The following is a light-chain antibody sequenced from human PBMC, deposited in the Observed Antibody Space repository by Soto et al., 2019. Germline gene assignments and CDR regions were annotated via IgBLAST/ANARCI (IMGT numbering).Light chain of an antibody. J-gene: IGKJ1*01. CDR1: QSVLYSSNNKNY. V-gene: IGKV4-1*01. Sequence: ENVISYSPDSLAVSLGERATINCKSSQSVLYSSNNKNYLAWYQQKPGQPPKLLIYWASTRESGVPDRFSGRGSGTDFTLTISSLQAEDVAVYYCQQYYSSWAFGQGTKVDIK. CDR2: WAS. CDR3: QQYYSSWA.